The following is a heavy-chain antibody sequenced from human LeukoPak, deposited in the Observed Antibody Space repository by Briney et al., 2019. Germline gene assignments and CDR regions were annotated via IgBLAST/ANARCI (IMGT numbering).Heavy chain of an antibody. CDR3: ASKQLTYYYDSSGYYTFDY. CDR1: GYTFTGYY. J-gene: IGHJ4*02. CDR2: INPNSGGT. V-gene: IGHV1-2*02. D-gene: IGHD3-22*01. Sequence: ASVKVSCKASGYTFTGYYMHWVRQAPGQGLEWMGWINPNSGGTNYAQKFQGRVTMTRDTSISTAYMELSRLRSDDTAVYYCASKQLTYYYDSSGYYTFDYWGQGTLVTVSS.